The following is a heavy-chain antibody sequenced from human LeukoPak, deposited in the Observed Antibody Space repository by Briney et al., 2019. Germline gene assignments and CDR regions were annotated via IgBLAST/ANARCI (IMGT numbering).Heavy chain of an antibody. D-gene: IGHD5-24*01. V-gene: IGHV1-2*04. J-gene: IGHJ4*02. CDR3: ARAGTVEMTPLDY. Sequence: ASVKVSCKASGYTFTSYGISWVRQAPGQGLEWMGWINPNSGGTNYAQKFQGWVTMTRDTSISTAYMELSRLRSDDRAVYYCARAGTVEMTPLDYWGQGTLVTVSS. CDR1: GYTFTSYG. CDR2: INPNSGGT.